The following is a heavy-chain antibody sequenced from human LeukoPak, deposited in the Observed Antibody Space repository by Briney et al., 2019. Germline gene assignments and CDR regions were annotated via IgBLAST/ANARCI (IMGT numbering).Heavy chain of an antibody. V-gene: IGHV3-7*01. CDR2: IKQDGREK. CDR3: ARERITMVRGDPGISYYYYGMDV. J-gene: IGHJ6*02. Sequence: HPGGSLRLSCAASGFTFSSYWMSWVRQAPGKGLEWVANIKQDGREKYYVDSVKGRFTISRDNAKNSLYLQMNSLRAEDTAVYYCARERITMVRGDPGISYYYYGMDVWGQGTTVTVSS. D-gene: IGHD3-10*01. CDR1: GFTFSSYW.